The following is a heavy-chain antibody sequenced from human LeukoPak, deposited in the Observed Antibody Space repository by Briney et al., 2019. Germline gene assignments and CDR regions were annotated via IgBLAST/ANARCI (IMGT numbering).Heavy chain of an antibody. J-gene: IGHJ4*02. V-gene: IGHV3-23*01. D-gene: IGHD3-10*01. CDR1: GITLSNYG. Sequence: GGSLRLSCAVSGITLSNYGMSWVRQAPGKGLEWVAGISGSGGSTNYADSVKGRFNSSRDNSKNTLYLQMNSLRAEDTAVYYCARDAGVEYYFDYWGQGTLVTVSS. CDR3: ARDAGVEYYFDY. CDR2: ISGSGGST.